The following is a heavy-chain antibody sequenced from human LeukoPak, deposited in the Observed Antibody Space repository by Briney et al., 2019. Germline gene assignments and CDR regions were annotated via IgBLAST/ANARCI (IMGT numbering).Heavy chain of an antibody. CDR3: ARDVEGRPVRYFDWLSSPTPDFQH. Sequence: AGGSLRLSCAASGFTFDDYAMHWVRQAPGKGLEWVSGISWNSGSIGYADSVKGRFTISRDNAKNSLYLQMNSLRAEDTAVYYCARDVEGRPVRYFDWLSSPTPDFQHWGQGTLVTVSS. CDR2: ISWNSGSI. CDR1: GFTFDDYA. J-gene: IGHJ1*01. V-gene: IGHV3-9*01. D-gene: IGHD3-9*01.